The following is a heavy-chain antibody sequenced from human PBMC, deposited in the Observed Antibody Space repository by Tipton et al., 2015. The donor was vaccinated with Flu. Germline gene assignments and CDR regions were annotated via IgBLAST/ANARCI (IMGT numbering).Heavy chain of an antibody. J-gene: IGHJ4*02. CDR3: ARVYFYLSLGYIDY. CDR1: GYSFTNYY. CDR2: INPDSGST. D-gene: IGHD3-9*01. Sequence: QSGAEVKKPGASVKVSCKPFGYSFTNYYIHWVRQAPGQGLEWMGWINPDSGSTDYAQKFQGRVTLTRDTSISTAYMEMARLRSDDTAVDFCARVYFYLSLGYIDYWGPGTLV. V-gene: IGHV1-2*02.